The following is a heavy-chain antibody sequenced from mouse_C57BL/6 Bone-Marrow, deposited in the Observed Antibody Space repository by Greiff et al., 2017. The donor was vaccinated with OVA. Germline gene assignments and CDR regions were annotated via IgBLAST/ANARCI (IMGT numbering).Heavy chain of an antibody. CDR1: GYAFSSYW. CDR3: ARWRGYYAMDY. V-gene: IGHV1-80*01. J-gene: IGHJ4*01. Sequence: QVHVKQSGAELVKPGASVKISCKASGYAFSSYWMNWVKQRPGKGLEWIGQIYPGDGDTNYNGKFKGKATLTADKSSSTAYMQLSSLTSEDSAVYFGARWRGYYAMDYWGQGTSVTVSS. CDR2: IYPGDGDT.